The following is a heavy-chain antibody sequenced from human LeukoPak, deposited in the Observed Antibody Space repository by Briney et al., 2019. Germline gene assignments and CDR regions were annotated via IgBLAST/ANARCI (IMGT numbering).Heavy chain of an antibody. D-gene: IGHD4-17*01. Sequence: GSVKVSCKASGYTFTGYYMHWVRQAPGQGLEWRGWIKPNSGGTNYAQKFQGRVTMTRATSISTAYMELSRLRSDDTAVYYCARGMTTVTTGDYWGQGTLVTVSS. CDR2: IKPNSGGT. CDR1: GYTFTGYY. V-gene: IGHV1-2*02. J-gene: IGHJ4*02. CDR3: ARGMTTVTTGDY.